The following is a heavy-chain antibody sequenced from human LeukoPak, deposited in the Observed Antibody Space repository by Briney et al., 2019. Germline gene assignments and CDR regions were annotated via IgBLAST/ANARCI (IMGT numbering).Heavy chain of an antibody. CDR2: VTGGGEKT. CDR3: AKVTSRDSKMQDY. Sequence: GRSLRLSPAASVFTFSSYAISWVRRAPGKGLEWVSVVTGGGEKTYYADFVKGRFTIARDNSKSTLYLQMNSLRAEDTAVYYCAKVTSRDSKMQDYWGQGTLVTVSS. J-gene: IGHJ4*02. D-gene: IGHD2/OR15-2a*01. V-gene: IGHV3-23*01. CDR1: VFTFSSYA.